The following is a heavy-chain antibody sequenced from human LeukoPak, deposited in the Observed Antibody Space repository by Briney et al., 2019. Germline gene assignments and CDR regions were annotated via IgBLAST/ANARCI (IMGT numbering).Heavy chain of an antibody. V-gene: IGHV5-51*01. J-gene: IGHJ4*02. Sequence: GKPLKISCKGSGYSFTSYWIGWVRQMPGKGLEWRGIIYPGDSDTRYSPSFQGQVTISADKSISTAYLQWSSLKASDTAMYYCARLFSGYDYYFDYWGQGTLVTVSS. CDR3: ARLFSGYDYYFDY. D-gene: IGHD5-12*01. CDR2: IYPGDSDT. CDR1: GYSFTSYW.